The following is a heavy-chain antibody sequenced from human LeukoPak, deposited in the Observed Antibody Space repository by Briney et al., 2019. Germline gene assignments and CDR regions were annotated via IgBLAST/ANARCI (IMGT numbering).Heavy chain of an antibody. V-gene: IGHV1-2*02. J-gene: IGHJ5*02. CDR1: GYTFTGYY. D-gene: IGHD3-10*01. CDR2: INPNSGGT. CDR3: ARDMSLNRLWFGELRYNWFDP. Sequence: ASVKVSCKASGYTFTGYYMHWVRQAPGQGLEWMGWINPNSGGTNYAQKFQGRVTMTRDTSISTAYMELSRLRSDDTAVYYCARDMSLNRLWFGELRYNWFDPWGQGTLVTVSS.